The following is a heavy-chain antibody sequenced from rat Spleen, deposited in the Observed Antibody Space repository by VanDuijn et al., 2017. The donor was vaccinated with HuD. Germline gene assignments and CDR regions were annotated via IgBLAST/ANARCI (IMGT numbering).Heavy chain of an antibody. CDR3: GSQGGGFAS. V-gene: IGHV5-58*01. D-gene: IGHD3-1*01. CDR2: INTDGGTT. CDR1: GFTFSSYW. J-gene: IGHJ3*01. Sequence: EVRLVESGGGLVQPGRSLELSCAASGFTFSSYWMYWIRQAPGKGLEWVSSINTDGGTTYYPDSVKGRFTISRDNAENTVYLQMNSLRSEDTATYYCGSQGGGFASWGQGTLVTVSS.